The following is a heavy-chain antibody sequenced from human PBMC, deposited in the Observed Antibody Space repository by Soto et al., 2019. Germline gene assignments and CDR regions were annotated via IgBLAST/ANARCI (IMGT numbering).Heavy chain of an antibody. J-gene: IGHJ3*02. CDR1: GYSISTGYS. CDR2: ISHSGST. D-gene: IGHD2-21*02. V-gene: IGHV4-38-2*01. CDR3: ARESSGGNFDFDI. Sequence: SETLSLTCAVSGYSISTGYSWDWIRQPPGKGLEWIGTISHSGSTNYNPSLKSRLTMSLDTPKNQFSLKLRFVTAADTAVYYCARESSGGNFDFDIWGQGTMVTVSS.